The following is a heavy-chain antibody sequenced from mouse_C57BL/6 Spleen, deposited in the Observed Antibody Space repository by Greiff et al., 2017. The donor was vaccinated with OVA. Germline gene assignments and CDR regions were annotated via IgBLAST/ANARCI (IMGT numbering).Heavy chain of an antibody. V-gene: IGHV14-2*01. CDR2: SDPEDGET. Sequence: VQLQQSGAELVKPGASVKLSCTASGFIIKDYYMHWVKQRTEQGLEWIGRSDPEDGETKYAQKAQGNGTITADTSSNTAYLQFSSLTSEDTAVSYCAATRCYENWYFDDWGTGTTVTVSS. CDR1: GFIIKDYY. CDR3: AATRCYENWYFDD. J-gene: IGHJ1*03. D-gene: IGHD2-12*01.